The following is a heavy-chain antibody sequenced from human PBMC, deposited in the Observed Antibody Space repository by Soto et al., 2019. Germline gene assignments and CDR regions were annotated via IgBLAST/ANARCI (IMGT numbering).Heavy chain of an antibody. CDR1: GFTFSSYS. CDR2: ISSSSIYI. D-gene: IGHD3-16*01. J-gene: IGHJ3*02. Sequence: GGSLRLSCAASGFTFSSYSMNWVRQAPGKGLEWVSSISSSSIYIYYADSVKGRFTISRDNSKNSLYLQMNSLRAEDTAVYYCASDTSQTSFSAFDIWGQGTMVTVSS. CDR3: ASDTSQTSFSAFDI. V-gene: IGHV3-21*01.